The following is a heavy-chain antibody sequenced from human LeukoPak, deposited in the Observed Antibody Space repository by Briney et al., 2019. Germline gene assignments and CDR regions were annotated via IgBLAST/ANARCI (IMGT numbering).Heavy chain of an antibody. Sequence: ASVKVSCKASGYTFTSYDINWVRQATGQGLEWMGWISAYNSNTNYAQKLQGRVTMTTDTSTSTAYMELRSLRSDDTAVYYCARQGGSAYGFYYYYYYMDVWGKGTTVTISS. V-gene: IGHV1-18*01. J-gene: IGHJ6*03. CDR2: ISAYNSNT. CDR3: ARQGGSAYGFYYYYYYMDV. CDR1: GYTFTSYD. D-gene: IGHD5-12*01.